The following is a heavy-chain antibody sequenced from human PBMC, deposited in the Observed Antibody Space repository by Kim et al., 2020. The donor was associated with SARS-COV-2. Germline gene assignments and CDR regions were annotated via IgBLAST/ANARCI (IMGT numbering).Heavy chain of an antibody. V-gene: IGHV1-46*01. CDR3: ARDLRSYSGYDIHYYYYSGIDV. J-gene: IGHJ6*02. D-gene: IGHD5-12*01. CDR2: INPSGGST. Sequence: ASVKVSCKASGYTFTSYYMHWVRQAPGQGLEWMGIINPSGGSTSYAQKFQGRVTMTRDTSTRTVYMELSSLRSEDTAVYYCARDLRSYSGYDIHYYYYSGIDVRGQGTTVTVSS. CDR1: GYTFTSYY.